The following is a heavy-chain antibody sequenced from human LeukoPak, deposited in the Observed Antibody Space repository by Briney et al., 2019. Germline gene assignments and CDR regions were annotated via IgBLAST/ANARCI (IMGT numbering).Heavy chain of an antibody. CDR3: AKDEGLVGATSDY. J-gene: IGHJ4*02. CDR2: ISGGGGST. Sequence: GGSLRLSCAASGFTFDNYAMSWVRQAPGKGLEWVSSISGGGGSTCYADSVKGRFTISRDNSKNTLFLQMNSLKAEDTAIYYCAKDEGLVGATSDYWGQGSLVTVSS. CDR1: GFTFDNYA. D-gene: IGHD1-26*01. V-gene: IGHV3-23*01.